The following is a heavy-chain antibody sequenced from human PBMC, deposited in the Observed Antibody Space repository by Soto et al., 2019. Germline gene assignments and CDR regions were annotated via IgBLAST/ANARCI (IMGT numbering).Heavy chain of an antibody. CDR1: GFTCSSNA. D-gene: IGHD3-10*01. J-gene: IGHJ4*02. V-gene: IGHV3-23*01. CDR3: AKALNRDFSDFDS. CDR2: ISDSGGST. Sequence: GGPLRLSCGAAGFTCSSNAVTWVSQDPGKGLEWVSAISDSGGSTYYADSMKGRFTISRDNSKNTLYLQMNSLRAEDTAVYYCAKALNRDFSDFDSWGQGTQVTVSS.